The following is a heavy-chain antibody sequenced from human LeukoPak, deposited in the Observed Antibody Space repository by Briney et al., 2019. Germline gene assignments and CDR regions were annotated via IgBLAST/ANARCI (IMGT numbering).Heavy chain of an antibody. D-gene: IGHD6-13*01. CDR3: AKIAAAGLGHIDY. Sequence: GGSLRLSCATSDLNVRNNYMSWVRQAPGEGLEWVGVIYMDGTTYFADSVKGRFSISRHNFRNTLYLQMNSLRAEDTAVYYCAKIAAAGLGHIDYWGQGTLVTVSS. CDR1: DLNVRNNY. V-gene: IGHV3-53*01. J-gene: IGHJ4*02. CDR2: IYMDGTT.